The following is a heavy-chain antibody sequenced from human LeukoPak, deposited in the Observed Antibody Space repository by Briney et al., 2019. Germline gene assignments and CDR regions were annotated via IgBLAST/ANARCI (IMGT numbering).Heavy chain of an antibody. J-gene: IGHJ4*02. CDR1: GGTFSSYA. Sequence: SVKVSCKASGGTFSSYAISWVRQAPGQGLERMGRIIPILGIANYAQKFQGRVTITADKSTSTAYMELSSLRSEDTAVYYCARDSSGWYDYWGQGTLVTVSS. CDR3: ARDSSGWYDY. D-gene: IGHD6-19*01. CDR2: IIPILGIA. V-gene: IGHV1-69*04.